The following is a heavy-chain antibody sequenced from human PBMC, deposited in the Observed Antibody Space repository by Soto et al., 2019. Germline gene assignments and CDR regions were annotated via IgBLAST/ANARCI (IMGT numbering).Heavy chain of an antibody. Sequence: QITLKESGPTLVKPTQTLTLTCTFSGFSLTTSRVGVGWIRKPPGKALEWLALIYWDDDKRYSPSLRSRLTITKDTSKNQVVLTMTNMDPVDTATYYCAHMFGTVSHLGYWGQGTLVTVSS. V-gene: IGHV2-5*02. D-gene: IGHD3-10*02. CDR2: IYWDDDK. CDR1: GFSLTTSRVG. J-gene: IGHJ4*02. CDR3: AHMFGTVSHLGY.